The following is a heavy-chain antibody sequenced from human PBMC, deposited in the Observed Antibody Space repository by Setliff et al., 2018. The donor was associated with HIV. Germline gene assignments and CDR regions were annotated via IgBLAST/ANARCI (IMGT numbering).Heavy chain of an antibody. J-gene: IGHJ3*02. V-gene: IGHV4-34*01. D-gene: IGHD3-3*01. CDR2: INHSGST. CDR1: GGSFSGYY. Sequence: SETLSLTCAVYGGSFSGYYWSWIRQPPGKGLEWIGEINHSGSTNYNPSLKSRVTISVDTSKNQFSLKLSSVTTADTAVYYCARVDGYDFWSGYYTPHAFDIWGQGTMVTVSS. CDR3: ARVDGYDFWSGYYTPHAFDI.